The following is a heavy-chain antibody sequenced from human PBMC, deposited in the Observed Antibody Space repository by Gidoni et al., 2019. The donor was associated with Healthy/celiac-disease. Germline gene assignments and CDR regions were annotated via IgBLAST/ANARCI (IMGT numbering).Heavy chain of an antibody. Sequence: EVQLVESGGVVVQPGGSLRLSCAASGFTFDDYTMHWVRQAPGKGLEWVSLISWDGGSTYYADSVKGRFTISRDNSKNSLYLQMNSLRTEDTALYYCAKDSGLQLYYFDYWGQGTLVTVSS. V-gene: IGHV3-43*01. J-gene: IGHJ4*02. D-gene: IGHD1-1*01. CDR1: GFTFDDYT. CDR2: ISWDGGST. CDR3: AKDSGLQLYYFDY.